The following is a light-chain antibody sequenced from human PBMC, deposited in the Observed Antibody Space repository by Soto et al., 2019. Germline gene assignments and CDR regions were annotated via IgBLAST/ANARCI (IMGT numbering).Light chain of an antibody. CDR1: QSLLYSSNNKNY. Sequence: DIVMTQSADTLAVSLGERATIKCKSSQSLLYSSNNKNYLAWYQQKPGQPPRLLIYWASSRESGVPDRFSGSGSGTDFTLTIISLHVEAVAVYYCQQYYGTPFTFGGGTKVEIK. J-gene: IGKJ4*01. V-gene: IGKV4-1*01. CDR2: WAS. CDR3: QQYYGTPFT.